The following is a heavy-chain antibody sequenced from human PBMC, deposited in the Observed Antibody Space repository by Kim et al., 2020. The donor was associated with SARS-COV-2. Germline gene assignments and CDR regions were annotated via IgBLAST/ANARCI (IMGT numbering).Heavy chain of an antibody. Sequence: SDTLSLTCTVSGGSISSYYWSCIRPPAGKGLEWIGRIYTSWSTNYNPSLKSRVTMSVDTSKNPFSLTLGSVTAADTAVYYCARGSLWFGEFTGTSYYYYGMDVWGQGTTVTVSS. CDR1: GGSISSYY. J-gene: IGHJ6*02. V-gene: IGHV4-4*07. D-gene: IGHD3-10*01. CDR2: IYTSWST. CDR3: ARGSLWFGEFTGTSYYYYGMDV.